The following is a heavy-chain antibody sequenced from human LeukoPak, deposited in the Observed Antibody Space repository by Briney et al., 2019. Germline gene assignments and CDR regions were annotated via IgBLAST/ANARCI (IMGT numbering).Heavy chain of an antibody. CDR1: GVSISSYY. CDR3: ARRSAGSGYSGSYFFEY. J-gene: IGHJ4*02. D-gene: IGHD1-26*01. V-gene: IGHV4-59*01. CDR2: IYYSGST. Sequence: SETLSLTCTVSGVSISSYYWSWIRQPPGKGLEWIGYIYYSGSTNYNPSLKSRVTISVDTSKNQFSLKLSSVTAADTAVYYCARRSAGSGYSGSYFFEYWGQGTLVTVSS.